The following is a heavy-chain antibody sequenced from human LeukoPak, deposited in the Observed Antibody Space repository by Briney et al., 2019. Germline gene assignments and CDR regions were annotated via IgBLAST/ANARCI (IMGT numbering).Heavy chain of an antibody. CDR2: ISGSGSST. J-gene: IGHJ4*02. Sequence: PGGSLRLSCAASGFTFSTYAMSWVRQAPGKGLEWVSAISGSGSSTYYADSMKGRFTISRDNSQNTLYLQMNSPRAEDTAVYYCAKDQVGVHYNWGQGTLVTVSS. D-gene: IGHD1-26*01. CDR1: GFTFSTYA. V-gene: IGHV3-23*01. CDR3: AKDQVGVHYN.